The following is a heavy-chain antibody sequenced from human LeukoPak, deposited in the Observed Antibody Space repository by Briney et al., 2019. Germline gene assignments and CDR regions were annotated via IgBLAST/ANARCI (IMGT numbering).Heavy chain of an antibody. CDR2: ISAYNGNT. CDR1: GYTFTSYG. V-gene: IGHV1-18*01. J-gene: IGHJ3*02. Sequence: ASVKVSCKASGYTFTSYGISWVRQAPGQGLEWMGWISAYNGNTNYAQKLRGRVTMTTDTSTSTAYMELRSLRSDDTAVYYCARQSYYYDSSGYYSYDAFDIWGQGTMVTVSS. D-gene: IGHD3-22*01. CDR3: ARQSYYYDSSGYYSYDAFDI.